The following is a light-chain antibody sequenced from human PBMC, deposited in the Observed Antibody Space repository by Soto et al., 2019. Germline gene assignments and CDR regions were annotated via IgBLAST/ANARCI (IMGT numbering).Light chain of an antibody. CDR2: EVT. J-gene: IGLJ3*02. CDR1: SSDVGGYNY. Sequence: QSALTQPASVSGSPGQSITISCTGTSSDVGGYNYVSWYQQHPGKAPKLMIYEVTNRPSGVSNRFSGSKSGNTASLPISGLQADDEADYYCSSFTSSSTWVFGGGTKLTVL. CDR3: SSFTSSSTWV. V-gene: IGLV2-14*01.